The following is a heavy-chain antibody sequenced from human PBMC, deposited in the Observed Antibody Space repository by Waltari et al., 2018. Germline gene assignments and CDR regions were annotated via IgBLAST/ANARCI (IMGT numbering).Heavy chain of an antibody. Sequence: QVQLVQSGAEVKKPGSSVKVSCKASGGTFSSYAISWVRQAPGHGLEWLGGIIPILGIANYAQKFQGRVTITADESTSTAYMELSSLRSEDTAVYYCARGGSYYDSSGYSFDYWGQGTLVTVSS. CDR1: GGTFSSYA. J-gene: IGHJ4*02. CDR3: ARGGSYYDSSGYSFDY. D-gene: IGHD3-22*01. V-gene: IGHV1-69*04. CDR2: IIPILGIA.